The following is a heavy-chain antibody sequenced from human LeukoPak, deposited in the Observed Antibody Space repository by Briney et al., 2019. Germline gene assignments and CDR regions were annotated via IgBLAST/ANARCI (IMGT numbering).Heavy chain of an antibody. CDR3: ARHRGYYDSRTGRLDAFDI. CDR2: IYYSGST. J-gene: IGHJ3*02. V-gene: IGHV4-39*01. Sequence: PSETLSLTCTVSGGSISSSSYYWGWIRQPPGKGLERIGSIYYSGSTYYNPSLKSRVTISVDTSKNQFSLKLSSVTAADTAVYYCARHRGYYDSRTGRLDAFDIWGQGTMVTVSS. CDR1: GGSISSSSYY. D-gene: IGHD3-22*01.